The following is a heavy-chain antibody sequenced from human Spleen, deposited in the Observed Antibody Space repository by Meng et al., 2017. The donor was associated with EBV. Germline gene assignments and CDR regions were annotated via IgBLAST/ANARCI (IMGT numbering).Heavy chain of an antibody. V-gene: IGHV2-5*02. CDR3: VHTDGSARFDP. CDR2: IYWDDDK. J-gene: IGHJ5*02. Sequence: QITLKESGPTLYKPPQTLTLTCTFSGFSLSTSGVGVGWIRQHPGKALEWLALIYWDDDKRCRPSLKSRLTITKDTSKNKVVLSMTNMDPVDTGTYYCVHTDGSARFDPWGQGILVTVSS. CDR1: GFSLSTSGVG. D-gene: IGHD3-10*01.